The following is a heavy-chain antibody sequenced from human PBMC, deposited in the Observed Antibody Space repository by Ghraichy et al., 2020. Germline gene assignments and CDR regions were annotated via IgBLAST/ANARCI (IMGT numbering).Heavy chain of an antibody. CDR1: GFTFSSYN. D-gene: IGHD4-23*01. V-gene: IGHV3-48*02. J-gene: IGHJ6*02. Sequence: GGSLRLSCVGSGFTFSSYNMNWVRQSPGKGLEWGSYITSSSRSIFYADSVKGRFTISRDNAKNSLSLQMNSLRDEDTAVYYCARASRVVRFYYYDGMDVWSQGTTVTVSS. CDR2: ITSSSRSI. CDR3: ARASRVVRFYYYDGMDV.